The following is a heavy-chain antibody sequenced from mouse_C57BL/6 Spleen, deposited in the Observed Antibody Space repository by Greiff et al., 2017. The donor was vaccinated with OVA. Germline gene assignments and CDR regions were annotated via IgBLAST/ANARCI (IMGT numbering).Heavy chain of an antibody. CDR1: GFTFSNYW. D-gene: IGHD4-1*01. Sequence: DVKLQESGGGLVQPGGSMKLSCVASGFTFSNYWMNWVRQSPEKGLEWVAQIRLKSDNYATHYAESVKGRFTISRDDSKSSVYLQMNNLRAEDTGIYYCTAWDADYYAMDYWGQGTSVTVSS. J-gene: IGHJ4*01. CDR2: IRLKSDNYAT. CDR3: TAWDADYYAMDY. V-gene: IGHV6-3*01.